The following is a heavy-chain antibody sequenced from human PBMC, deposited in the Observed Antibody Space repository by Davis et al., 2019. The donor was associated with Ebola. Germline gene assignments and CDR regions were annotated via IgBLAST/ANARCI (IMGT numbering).Heavy chain of an antibody. CDR1: GYTFTGYY. J-gene: IGHJ6*04. V-gene: IGHV1-2*06. Sequence: ASVKVSCKASGYTFTGYYMHWVRQAPGQGLEWMGRINPNSGGTNYAQKFQGRVTMTRDTSISTAYMELSRLRSDDTAVYYCARDTRPRGPYGMDVWGKGTTVTVSS. D-gene: IGHD6-6*01. CDR2: INPNSGGT. CDR3: ARDTRPRGPYGMDV.